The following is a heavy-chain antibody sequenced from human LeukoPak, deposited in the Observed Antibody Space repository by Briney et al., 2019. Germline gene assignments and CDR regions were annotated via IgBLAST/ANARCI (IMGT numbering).Heavy chain of an antibody. CDR1: GYTFSSYG. J-gene: IGHJ4*02. CDR3: ARGNDSRDPPHFDY. V-gene: IGHV1-18*01. CDR2: ISGYDGNT. Sequence: ASVKVSCKASGYTFSSYGISWVRQAPGQGLEWMGWISGYDGNTNYAQKLQGRVTMTTDTSTSTAYMELRTLRSDDTAVYYCARGNDSRDPPHFDYWGQGTLVTVSS. D-gene: IGHD3-16*01.